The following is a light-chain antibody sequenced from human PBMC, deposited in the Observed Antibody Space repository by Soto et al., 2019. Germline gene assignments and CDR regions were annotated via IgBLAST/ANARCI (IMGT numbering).Light chain of an antibody. J-gene: IGKJ3*01. CDR1: QGVSSY. V-gene: IGKV1-8*01. Sequence: IRMTQSPSSLSASTGDRVTITCRASQGVSSYLAWYQQRAGEAPKLLIYATSTLQSGVPSRFSGSGSGTDFNLTISCLQSEDFATYYCQQYYDYPRTFGLGTTVDFQ. CDR3: QQYYDYPRT. CDR2: ATS.